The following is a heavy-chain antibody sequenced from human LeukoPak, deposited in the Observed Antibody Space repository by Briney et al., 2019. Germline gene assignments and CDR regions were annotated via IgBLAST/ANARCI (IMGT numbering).Heavy chain of an antibody. D-gene: IGHD3-16*01. J-gene: IGHJ4*02. CDR3: ARQGFGPYNY. V-gene: IGHV3-11*04. Sequence: GGSLRRSCAAYGFTFSDYYMSSIRQAPGKGLDWVSYISSSGRTISYADSVKGSFTSSRDNGKASLYLHMNSLGAEDTAVYYCARQGFGPYNYWGQGTLVTVSS. CDR2: ISSSGRTI. CDR1: GFTFSDYY.